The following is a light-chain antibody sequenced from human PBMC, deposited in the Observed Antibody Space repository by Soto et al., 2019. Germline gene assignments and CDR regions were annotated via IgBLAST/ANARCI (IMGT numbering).Light chain of an antibody. J-gene: IGKJ4*01. CDR1: QGISNY. V-gene: IGKV1-17*03. CDR2: TTS. Sequence: QMTQSPSAVSASVGDRVNITRRASQGISNYLAWFQQRPGKVPKRLIYTTSTLQSGVPSRFSGSRSGTEFTLTISSLQPEDIATYYCLQHNSYPRTFGGGTKVDIK. CDR3: LQHNSYPRT.